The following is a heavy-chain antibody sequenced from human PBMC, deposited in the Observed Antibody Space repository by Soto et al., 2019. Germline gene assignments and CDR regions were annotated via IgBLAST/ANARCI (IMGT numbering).Heavy chain of an antibody. D-gene: IGHD3-22*01. Sequence: PSDTLSLTCTVSGDSMSSSNWWNLVRQPPGKGLEWIGEAHHSGRTNYNPSLKTRVTISVDRSQNLFSLKLTSVTADDTAVYYCARDLNSLQITMIVDVASDIWGQGTTVNVS. V-gene: IGHV4-4*02. CDR2: AHHSGRT. CDR3: ARDLNSLQITMIVDVASDI. CDR1: GDSMSSSNW. J-gene: IGHJ3*02.